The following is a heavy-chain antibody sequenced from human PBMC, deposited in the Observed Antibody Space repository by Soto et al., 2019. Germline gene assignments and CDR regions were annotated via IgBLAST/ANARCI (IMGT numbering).Heavy chain of an antibody. CDR1: GGSISSSNW. CDR2: IYHSGST. J-gene: IGHJ3*01. V-gene: IGHV4-4*02. Sequence: QVQLQESGPGLVKPSGTLSLTCAVSGGSISSSNWWSWVRQPPGKGLEWIGEIYHSGSTNYNPSLKSGVTISVDKSKNPFSLKLSSVTAADTAVYYCAGDAGTAMVTGYAFDLWGQGTMVTVSS. CDR3: AGDAGTAMVTGYAFDL. D-gene: IGHD5-18*01.